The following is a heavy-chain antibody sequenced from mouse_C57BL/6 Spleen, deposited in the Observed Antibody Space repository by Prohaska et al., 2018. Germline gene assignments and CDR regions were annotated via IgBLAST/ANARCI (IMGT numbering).Heavy chain of an antibody. CDR2: MSGGGGNT. J-gene: IGHJ4*01. CDR1: GFTFSSYT. D-gene: IGHD2-1*01. CDR3: ARDYGNYYAMDY. Sequence: EVMLVESGGGLVKPGGSLKLSCAASGFTFSSYTMSWVRQTPEKRLEWVATMSGGGGNTYYPDSVKGRVTISRDNAKNTLYLQMSSLRSEDTALYYCARDYGNYYAMDYWGQGTSVTVSS. V-gene: IGHV5-9*01.